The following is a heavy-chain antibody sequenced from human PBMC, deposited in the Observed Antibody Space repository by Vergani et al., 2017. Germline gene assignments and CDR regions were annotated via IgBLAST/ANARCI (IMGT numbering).Heavy chain of an antibody. D-gene: IGHD3-10*01. J-gene: IGHJ6*03. CDR1: GGSISSGDYY. CDR2: IYHSGST. V-gene: IGHV4-30-4*08. Sequence: QVQLQESGPGLVKPSQTLSLTCTVSGGSISSGDYYWSWIRQPPGKGLEWIGYIYHSGSTYYNPSLKSRVTISVDRSKNQFSLKLSSVTAADMAVYYCARVYYGSGDEGYYYYYMDVWGKGTTVTVSS. CDR3: ARVYYGSGDEGYYYYYMDV.